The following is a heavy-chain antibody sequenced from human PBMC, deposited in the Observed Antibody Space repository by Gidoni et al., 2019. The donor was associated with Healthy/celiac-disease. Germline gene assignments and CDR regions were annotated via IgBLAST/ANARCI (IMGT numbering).Heavy chain of an antibody. J-gene: IGHJ2*01. Sequence: QVQLQESGPGLVKPSETLSLTCTVSGGSISSYYWSWIRQPPGKGLEWIGYIYYSGSTNYNPSLKSRVTISVDTSKNQFSLKLSSVTAADTAVYYCARDLTRGYSYGYTSWYFDLWGRGTLVTVSS. V-gene: IGHV4-59*01. CDR1: GGSISSYY. D-gene: IGHD5-18*01. CDR2: IYYSGST. CDR3: ARDLTRGYSYGYTSWYFDL.